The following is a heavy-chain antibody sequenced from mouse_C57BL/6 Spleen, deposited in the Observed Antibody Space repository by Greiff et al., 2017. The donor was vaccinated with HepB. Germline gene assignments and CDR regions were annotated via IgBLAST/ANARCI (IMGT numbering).Heavy chain of an antibody. CDR2: FHPYNDDT. J-gene: IGHJ1*03. Sequence: VKLVESGAELVKPGASVKMSCKASGYTFTTYPIEWMKQNHGKSLEWIGNFHPYNDDTKYNEKFKGKATLTVEKSSSTVYLELSRLTSDDSAVYYCARGSSYVWYFDVWGTGTTVTVSS. CDR3: ARGSSYVWYFDV. CDR1: GYTFTTYP. D-gene: IGHD1-1*01. V-gene: IGHV1-47*01.